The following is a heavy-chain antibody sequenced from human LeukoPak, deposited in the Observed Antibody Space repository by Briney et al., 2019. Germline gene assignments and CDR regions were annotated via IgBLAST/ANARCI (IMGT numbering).Heavy chain of an antibody. J-gene: IGHJ5*02. CDR1: GFTFKNYA. CDR3: AKDRPNGMDL. Sequence: GGSLRLSCAASGFTFKNYAMNWVRQAPGKGLEWLSGINGAGDGIYYADAVKGRFTTSRDNSKNTLYLQINTLRAEDTAVYYCAKDRPNGMDLWGQGTLLTVSS. CDR2: INGAGDGI. D-gene: IGHD2-8*01. V-gene: IGHV3-23*01.